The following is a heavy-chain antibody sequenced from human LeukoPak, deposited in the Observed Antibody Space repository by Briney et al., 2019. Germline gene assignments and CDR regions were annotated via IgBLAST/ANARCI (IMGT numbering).Heavy chain of an antibody. D-gene: IGHD5-18*01. CDR3: ARGERIQLWSRNNYFEY. CDR1: GYTFTSYY. Sequence: ASVKVSCKAPGYTFTSYYLHWVRQAPGQGLEWMGIVNPSGGSTTYAQKFQGRVTMTKDTSTNTVYLELSSLRSEDTAVYYCARGERIQLWSRNNYFEYWGQGTLVTVSS. V-gene: IGHV1-46*01. J-gene: IGHJ4*02. CDR2: VNPSGGST.